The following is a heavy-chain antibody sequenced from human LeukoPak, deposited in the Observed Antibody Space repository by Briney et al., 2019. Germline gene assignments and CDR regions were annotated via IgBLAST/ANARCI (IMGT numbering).Heavy chain of an antibody. J-gene: IGHJ3*02. CDR1: GGSISSSRYY. V-gene: IGHV4-31*03. CDR3: ARDVSGWGYAFDI. D-gene: IGHD6-25*01. CDR2: IHSSGST. Sequence: PSQTLSLTCTVSGGSISSSRYYWTWIRQHPGKGLEWIGSIHSSGSTDYNPSLKSRVIISRDTSRNHLSLRLSSVTAADAAVNYCARDVSGWGYAFDIWGQGTMVTVSS.